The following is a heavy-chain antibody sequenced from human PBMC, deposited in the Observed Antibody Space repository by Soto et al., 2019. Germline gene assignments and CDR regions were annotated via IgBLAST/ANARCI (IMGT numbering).Heavy chain of an antibody. Sequence: EVQLLESGGGLVQPGGSLRLSCAASGFTFSSYAMSWVRQPPEKGLEWVPAISGSGDRTYYAVSVKDRFTISGDNSKNTLYLQMTSLRAEDTAVYYCANREGGVHYWGQGTLVTVSS. D-gene: IGHD3-10*01. CDR1: GFTFSSYA. CDR3: ANREGGVHY. CDR2: ISGSGDRT. J-gene: IGHJ4*02. V-gene: IGHV3-23*01.